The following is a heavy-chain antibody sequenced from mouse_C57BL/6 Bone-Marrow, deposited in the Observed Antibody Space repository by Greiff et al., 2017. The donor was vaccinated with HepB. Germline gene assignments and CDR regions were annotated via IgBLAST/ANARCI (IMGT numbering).Heavy chain of an antibody. J-gene: IGHJ4*01. D-gene: IGHD1-1*01. CDR1: GFSFNTYA. V-gene: IGHV10-1*01. CDR2: IRSKSNNYAT. CDR3: MCNLLPYRGYYAMDY. Sequence: EVNVVESGGGLVQPKGSLKLSCAASGFSFNTYAMNWVRQAPGKGLEWVARIRSKSNNYATYYADSVKDRFTISRDDSESMLYLQMNNLKTEDTAMYYCMCNLLPYRGYYAMDYWGQGTSVTVSS.